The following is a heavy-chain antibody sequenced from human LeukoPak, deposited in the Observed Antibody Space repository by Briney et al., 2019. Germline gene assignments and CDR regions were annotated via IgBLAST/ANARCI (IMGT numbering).Heavy chain of an antibody. J-gene: IGHJ4*02. D-gene: IGHD6-13*01. CDR3: ARGRGTAAGRYSLDF. Sequence: ASVKLSCNASGYSCTNHYIYWLPQAPGPPLEWMEWIKPNSRSTNYALKFQRKVTMTRDTSITTAHIELSTLKSDDTAVYYCARGRGTAAGRYSLDFWGQGNLVTVSS. CDR1: GYSCTNHY. V-gene: IGHV1-2*02. CDR2: IKPNSRST.